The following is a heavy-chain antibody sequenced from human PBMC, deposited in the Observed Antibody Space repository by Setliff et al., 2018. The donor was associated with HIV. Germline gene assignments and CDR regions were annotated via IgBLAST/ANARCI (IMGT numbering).Heavy chain of an antibody. Sequence: PGGSLRLSCAASGFTFSSSAMSWVRQAPGKGLEWVSGIYDSGDRTYYADSVKGRFTISRDNSKNTLYLQMNSLRAADTAVYYCARSRSTRDAFDIWGQGTMVTVSS. CDR3: ARSRSTRDAFDI. J-gene: IGHJ3*02. D-gene: IGHD1-1*01. CDR1: GFTFSSSA. V-gene: IGHV3-23*01. CDR2: IYDSGDRT.